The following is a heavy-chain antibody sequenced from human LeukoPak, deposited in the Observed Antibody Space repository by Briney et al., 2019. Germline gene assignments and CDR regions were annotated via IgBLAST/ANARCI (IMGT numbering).Heavy chain of an antibody. CDR1: GGSITPYY. V-gene: IGHV4-59*01. CDR2: IHYSGST. Sequence: SETLSLTCAVSGGSITPYYWTWVRQPPGKGLEWIGYIHYSGSTKYNPSLQSRVTISVDTSNNQFSLKLSSATAADTAVYYCGRYYYASGTKAFDIWGQGTMVTVSS. CDR3: GRYYYASGTKAFDI. J-gene: IGHJ3*02. D-gene: IGHD3-10*01.